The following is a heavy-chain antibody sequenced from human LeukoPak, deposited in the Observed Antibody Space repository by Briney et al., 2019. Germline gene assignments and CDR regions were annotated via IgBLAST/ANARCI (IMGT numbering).Heavy chain of an antibody. CDR1: GYSFTSYG. CDR2: ISAYTGNT. J-gene: IGHJ4*02. D-gene: IGHD2-21*02. CDR3: ARDRVVVTAGPYFDY. Sequence: ASVEVSCKASGYSFTSYGITWVRQAPGQGLEWMGWISAYTGNTNYAQKFQGRVTTTTDTSTSTAYMELRSLRSDDTAVYYCARDRVVVTAGPYFDYWGQGTLVTVSS. V-gene: IGHV1-18*01.